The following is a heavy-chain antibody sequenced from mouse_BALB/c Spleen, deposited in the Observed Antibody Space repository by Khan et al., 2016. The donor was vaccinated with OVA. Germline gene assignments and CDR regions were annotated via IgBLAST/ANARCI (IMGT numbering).Heavy chain of an antibody. CDR1: GYSFTNYY. J-gene: IGHJ3*01. Sequence: EVQLQESGPELMKPGASVKISCKASGYSFTNYYIHWVIQSHGKSLEWIGYIDPFSGVSTYNQKFKGKATLTVDKSSSTAYIHLGNLTSEDSAVYYCTRHGYVAWFTYWGQGTLVTVSA. CDR2: IDPFSGVS. D-gene: IGHD2-2*01. CDR3: TRHGYVAWFTY. V-gene: IGHV1S135*01.